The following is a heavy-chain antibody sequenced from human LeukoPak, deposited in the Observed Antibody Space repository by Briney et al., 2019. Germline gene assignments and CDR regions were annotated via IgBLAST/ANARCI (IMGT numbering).Heavy chain of an antibody. CDR2: IYYSGTT. V-gene: IGHV4-39*01. CDR1: GDSIISSKYY. D-gene: IGHD1-26*01. J-gene: IGHJ4*02. CDR3: ARRDVGATIDY. Sequence: PSETLSLTCAVSGDSIISSKYYWGWIRQPPGKGLEWIGSIYYSGTTFYNPSLKSRVTISVDTSKNRFSLKLSSVTAADTAVSYCARRDVGATIDYWGQGTLVTVSS.